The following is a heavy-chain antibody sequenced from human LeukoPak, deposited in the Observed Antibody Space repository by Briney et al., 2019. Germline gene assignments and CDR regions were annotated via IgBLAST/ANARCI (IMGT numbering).Heavy chain of an antibody. Sequence: PGGSLRLSCAASGFTFSSYAMSWVRQAPGKGLEWVSAISGSGGSTYYADSVKGRFTISRDNSKNTLYLQMNSLRAEDTAVYYCAKIAISIVVVIARHDAFDIWGQGTMVTVSS. V-gene: IGHV3-23*01. CDR1: GFTFSSYA. D-gene: IGHD2-21*01. CDR3: AKIAISIVVVIARHDAFDI. J-gene: IGHJ3*02. CDR2: ISGSGGST.